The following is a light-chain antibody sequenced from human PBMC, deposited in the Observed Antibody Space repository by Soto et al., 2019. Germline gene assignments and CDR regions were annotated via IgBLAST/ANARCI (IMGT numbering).Light chain of an antibody. CDR3: QQYNSYSHLT. V-gene: IGKV1-5*03. J-gene: IGKJ4*01. CDR1: QSISSW. CDR2: KAS. Sequence: DIQMTQSPSTLSASVGDRVTITCRASQSISSWLAWYQQKPGKAPKLLIYKASSLESGVPSRFSGSGSGTEFTLTISSLQPDDFATYYCQQYNSYSHLTFGGGTMVDI.